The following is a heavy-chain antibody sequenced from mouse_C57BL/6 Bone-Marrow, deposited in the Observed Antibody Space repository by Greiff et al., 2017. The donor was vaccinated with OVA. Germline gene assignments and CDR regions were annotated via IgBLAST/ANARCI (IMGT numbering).Heavy chain of an antibody. Sequence: VKLMESGTELVKPGASVKLSCKASGYTFTSYWMHWVKQRPGQGLEWIGRIHPSDSDTNYNQKFKGKATLTVDKSSSTAYMQLSSLTSEDSAVYYCAIPSKAWFDYWGQGTTLTVSS. D-gene: IGHD2-10*02. CDR3: AIPSKAWFDY. CDR2: IHPSDSDT. CDR1: GYTFTSYW. V-gene: IGHV1-74*01. J-gene: IGHJ2*01.